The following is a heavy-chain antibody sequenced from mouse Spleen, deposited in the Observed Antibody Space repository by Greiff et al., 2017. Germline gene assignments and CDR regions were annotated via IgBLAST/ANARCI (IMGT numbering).Heavy chain of an antibody. CDR3: TRRANWDVDY. CDR2: IAPYTGGT. Sequence: QVQLQQSGAELVRPGASVTLSCKASVYTFTDYEMHWVKQTPVHGLEWIGSIAPYTGGTAYSQKFKGKAILTADKSSSTAYMELRSLTSEDSAVYYCTRRANWDVDYWGQGTTLTVPS. CDR1: VYTFTDYE. D-gene: IGHD4-1*01. V-gene: IGHV1-15*01. J-gene: IGHJ2*01.